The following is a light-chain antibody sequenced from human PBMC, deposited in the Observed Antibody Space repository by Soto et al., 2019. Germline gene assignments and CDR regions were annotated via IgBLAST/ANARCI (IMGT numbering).Light chain of an antibody. J-gene: IGKJ4*01. V-gene: IGKV3-20*01. CDR1: HSVTSSY. CDR2: GAS. CDR3: QQYGSSPFT. Sequence: EIVLTQSPGTLSLSPGERATLSCTASHSVTSSYLAWYQQKPGQAPRLLIYGASSRATDIPDRFSGSGSGTDFTLTISRLDPEDFAVYYWQQYGSSPFTFGGGTKVEIK.